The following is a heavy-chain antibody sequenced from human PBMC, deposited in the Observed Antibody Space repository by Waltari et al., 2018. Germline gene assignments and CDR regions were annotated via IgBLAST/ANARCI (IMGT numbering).Heavy chain of an antibody. V-gene: IGHV3-74*01. D-gene: IGHD5-12*01. CDR2: VMCDGVCI. CDR1: GFRFGEYG. Sequence: EVHLAESGGGVVQPGGSLRISCTGSGFRFGEYGMHWVGQAPGMGLGWVSRVMCDGVCISVGVSVKVRFTISRDNAKNTVFLQLNSLGADDTAVYFCARKAGSGYPYGPFYYDNWGQGTLVTVSS. CDR3: ARKAGSGYPYGPFYYDN. J-gene: IGHJ4*02.